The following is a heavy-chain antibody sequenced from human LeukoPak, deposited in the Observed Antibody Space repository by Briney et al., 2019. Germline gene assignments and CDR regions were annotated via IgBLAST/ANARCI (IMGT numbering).Heavy chain of an antibody. CDR3: VRRGDASSGWGDHNF. D-gene: IGHD6-19*01. V-gene: IGHV3-23*01. Sequence: GGSLRLSCAASGFTFNRNAISWVRQAPGKGLEWVSTIGGSGDKTFYADSVKGRFAISRDNSKNMVHLQMNSLTGEDTALYYCVRRGDASSGWGDHNFWGQGALVTVSS. CDR2: IGGSGDKT. J-gene: IGHJ4*02. CDR1: GFTFNRNA.